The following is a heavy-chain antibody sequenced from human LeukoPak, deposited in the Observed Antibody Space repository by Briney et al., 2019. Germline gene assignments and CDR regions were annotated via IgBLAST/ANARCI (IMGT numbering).Heavy chain of an antibody. J-gene: IGHJ4*02. CDR1: GFTFSSYG. CDR2: IWYDGSNK. D-gene: IGHD3-9*01. Sequence: GGSLRLSCAASGFTFSSYGMHWVRQAPGKGLEWVAVIWYDGSNKYYADSVKGRFTISRDNSKNTLYLQMNSLRAEDTAVYYCAKRHILTGWFDYWGQGTLVTVSS. V-gene: IGHV3-33*06. CDR3: AKRHILTGWFDY.